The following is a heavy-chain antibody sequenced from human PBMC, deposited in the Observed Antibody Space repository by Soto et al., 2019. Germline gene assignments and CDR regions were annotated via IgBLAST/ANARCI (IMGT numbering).Heavy chain of an antibody. CDR3: ARDPGFEAAIYYYYYYMDV. CDR2: ISSSSSTI. D-gene: IGHD2-2*02. Sequence: GGSLRLSCAASGFTFSSYSMNWVRQAPGKGLEWVSYISSSSSTIYYADSVKGRFTISRDNAKNSLYLQMNSLRAEDTAVYYCARDPGFEAAIYYYYYYMDVWGKGTTVTVSS. CDR1: GFTFSSYS. J-gene: IGHJ6*03. V-gene: IGHV3-48*01.